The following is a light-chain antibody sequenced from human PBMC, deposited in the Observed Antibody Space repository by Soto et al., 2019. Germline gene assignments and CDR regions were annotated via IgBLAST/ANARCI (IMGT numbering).Light chain of an antibody. CDR2: EGS. CDR3: CAYAGGDHLFV. CDR1: SSDIGGFGL. J-gene: IGLJ1*01. V-gene: IGLV2-23*01. Sequence: QSVLAQPASVSGSPGQSITSSCTGSSSDIGGFGLVSWYRHHPGEAPKLIIFEGSKRPSGVSSRFSGSKSGNTASLTISGLQAEDEAGYYCCAYAGGDHLFVFGAGTKVTVL.